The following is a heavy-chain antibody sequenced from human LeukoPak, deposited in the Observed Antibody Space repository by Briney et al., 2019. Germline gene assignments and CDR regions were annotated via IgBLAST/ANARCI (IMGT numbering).Heavy chain of an antibody. CDR2: IKNDWAT. V-gene: IGHV3-15*01. J-gene: IGHJ4*02. Sequence: GGSLRLSCATSGFTFSGAWLSWVRQAPGKALEWIGRIKNDWATDYAAPVRGRFTISRDVSRATLYLQMNSLKTEDTAIYYCTTVTHFYLGGQGTLVTVSS. CDR3: TTVTHFYL. CDR1: GFTFSGAW. D-gene: IGHD2-15*01.